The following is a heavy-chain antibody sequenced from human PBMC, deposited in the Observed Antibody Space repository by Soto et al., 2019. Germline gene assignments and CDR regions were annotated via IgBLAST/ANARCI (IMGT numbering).Heavy chain of an antibody. CDR1: GYSFTSYW. Sequence: GESLKISCEGSGYSFTSYWIGWVRQMPGKGLEWMGIIYPGDSATRYSPPFQGQVTISADKSISTAYLQWSSLKASDTAMYYCARRQTTVTTEDVFDIWGQGTMVTVSS. CDR2: IYPGDSAT. CDR3: ARRQTTVTTEDVFDI. J-gene: IGHJ3*02. V-gene: IGHV5-51*01. D-gene: IGHD4-17*01.